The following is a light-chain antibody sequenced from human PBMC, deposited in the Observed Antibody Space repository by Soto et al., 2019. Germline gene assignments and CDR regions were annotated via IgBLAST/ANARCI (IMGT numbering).Light chain of an antibody. CDR2: KAS. CDR3: KHSTSYLEA. J-gene: IGKJ1*01. Sequence: IQMSPSPATLSASEGDRITITARAIQTISGWLAWYQQKPGKAPKLLIYKASTLKSGVPSRFSGSGSGTEFTLTIFCLQPDDFVTYYCKHSTSYLEAFGQGTKVDI. CDR1: QTISGW. V-gene: IGKV1-5*03.